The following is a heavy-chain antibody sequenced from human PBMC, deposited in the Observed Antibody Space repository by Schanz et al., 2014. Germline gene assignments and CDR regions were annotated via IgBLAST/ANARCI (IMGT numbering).Heavy chain of an antibody. Sequence: QVQLVQSGAEVKKPGASVKVSCKASGYTFSTYVVVCVRQAPGQGLEWMGIVNPSVRGTHFAREFQGRVTVTSDTSTSTVYMELSGLRSEDTAVYYCARDGVDAAAGGNYWGQGTLVTVSS. CDR3: ARDGVDAAAGGNY. CDR1: GYTFSTYV. D-gene: IGHD6-13*01. CDR2: VNPSVRGT. J-gene: IGHJ4*02. V-gene: IGHV1-46*03.